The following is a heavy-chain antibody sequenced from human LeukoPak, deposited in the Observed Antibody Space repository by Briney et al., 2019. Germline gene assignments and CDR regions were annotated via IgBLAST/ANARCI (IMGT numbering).Heavy chain of an antibody. CDR3: AVAPGDY. D-gene: IGHD2-21*01. Sequence: ASVKVSCKASGGTFSSYAISWVRQAPGQGLEWMGGINPNSDYTFYAQKFQGRVTLTRDTSISTVYMELTTLTSDDTALYYCAVAPGDYWGQGTLVSVSA. V-gene: IGHV1-2*02. CDR2: INPNSDYT. CDR1: GGTFSSYA. J-gene: IGHJ4*02.